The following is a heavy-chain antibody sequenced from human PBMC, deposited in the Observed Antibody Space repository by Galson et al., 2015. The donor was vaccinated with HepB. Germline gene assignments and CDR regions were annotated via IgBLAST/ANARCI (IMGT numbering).Heavy chain of an antibody. D-gene: IGHD2-2*01. CDR2: IYYSGST. Sequence: SETLSLTCTVSGGSISSYYWSWIRQPPGKGLEWIGYIYYSGSTNYNPSLKSRVTISVDTSKNQFSLKLSSVTAADTAVYYCARVKVYCCSTSCYECFDYWGQGTLVTVSS. CDR1: GGSISSYY. J-gene: IGHJ4*02. V-gene: IGHV4-59*01. CDR3: ARVKVYCCSTSCYECFDY.